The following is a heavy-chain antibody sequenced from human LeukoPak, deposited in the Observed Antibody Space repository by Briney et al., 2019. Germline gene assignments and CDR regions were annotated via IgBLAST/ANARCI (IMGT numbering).Heavy chain of an antibody. Sequence: GGSLRLSCAASGFTFSSYAMHWVRQAPGKGLEWVAVISYDGSNKYYADSVKGRFTISRDNSKNTLYLQMNSLRAEDTAVYYCASGGLDTAMVHWGQGTLVTVSS. D-gene: IGHD5-18*01. CDR2: ISYDGSNK. J-gene: IGHJ4*02. CDR1: GFTFSSYA. V-gene: IGHV3-30-3*01. CDR3: ASGGLDTAMVH.